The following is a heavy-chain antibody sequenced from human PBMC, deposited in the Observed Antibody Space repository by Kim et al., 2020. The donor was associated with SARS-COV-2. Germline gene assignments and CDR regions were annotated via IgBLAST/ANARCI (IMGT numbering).Heavy chain of an antibody. CDR3: IKVGWGWIWDH. V-gene: IGHV3-23*01. CDR1: GFTFTGYA. Sequence: GGSLRLSCTTSGFTFTGYAMSWVRQAPGKGLEWVSSIDGSDGTTYYVDSVEGRFTISRDNSKNTLYLQMNTLRADDTAIYCCIKVGWGWIWDHWGQGTRVTVPS. CDR2: IDGSDGTT. J-gene: IGHJ4*02. D-gene: IGHD2-21*01.